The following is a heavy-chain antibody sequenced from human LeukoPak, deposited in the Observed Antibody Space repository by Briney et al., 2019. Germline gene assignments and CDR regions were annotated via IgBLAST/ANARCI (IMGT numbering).Heavy chain of an antibody. CDR1: GGSISSYY. CDR2: IYTSGST. D-gene: IGHD3-22*01. V-gene: IGHV4-4*07. Sequence: PSETLSLTCTVSGGSISSYYWSWIRQPAGKGLEWIGRIYTSGSTNYNPSLKSRVTMSVDTSKNQFSLKLSSVTAADTAVYYCARDGHSSGYYWSFDYWGQGTLVTVSS. J-gene: IGHJ4*02. CDR3: ARDGHSSGYYWSFDY.